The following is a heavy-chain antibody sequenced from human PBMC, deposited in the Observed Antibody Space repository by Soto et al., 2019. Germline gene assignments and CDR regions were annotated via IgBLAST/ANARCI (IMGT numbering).Heavy chain of an antibody. J-gene: IGHJ4*02. CDR1: GFTFSSYA. V-gene: IGHV3-23*01. Sequence: EVQLLESGGGLVQPGGSLRLSCAASGFTFSSYAMRWVRQAPGKGLEWVSAISGSGNITYYADSVKGRFTISRDNSKNTLYLQVSSLRAEETAVYYCAKCAGSGWFPDYWGQGTLVTVSS. D-gene: IGHD6-19*01. CDR2: ISGSGNIT. CDR3: AKCAGSGWFPDY.